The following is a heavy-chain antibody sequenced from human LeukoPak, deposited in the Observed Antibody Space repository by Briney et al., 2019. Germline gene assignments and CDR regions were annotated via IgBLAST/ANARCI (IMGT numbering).Heavy chain of an antibody. Sequence: GGSLRLSCTASGFSVKDFYIKWVRHAPGKGLEWVSVVYSGCSRYYGEYVKGRFPMSRDNSKNKMYLQMNRVRVEDTAVYYCARDHISSGWYGGFDLWGQGTLVTVSS. D-gene: IGHD6-19*01. CDR1: GFSVKDFY. J-gene: IGHJ5*01. V-gene: IGHV3-53*01. CDR2: VYSGCSR. CDR3: ARDHISSGWYGGFDL.